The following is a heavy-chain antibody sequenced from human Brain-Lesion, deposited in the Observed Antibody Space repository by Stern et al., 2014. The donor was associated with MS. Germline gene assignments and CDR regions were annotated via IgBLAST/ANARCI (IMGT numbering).Heavy chain of an antibody. D-gene: IGHD3-3*01. Sequence: QVQLVQSGAEVKKPGASVKVSCKTSGYIFPGYYIHWLRQAPGKGLEWMAWLNPNTGGKKYAQKFRGRVHMSRDTSISTAYVELSSLTSDDTAVYYCARDQRGITIFGVVTDYYYLGMDVWGQGTTVTVSS. CDR3: ARDQRGITIFGVVTDYYYLGMDV. CDR1: GYIFPGYY. CDR2: LNPNTGGK. J-gene: IGHJ6*02. V-gene: IGHV1-2*02.